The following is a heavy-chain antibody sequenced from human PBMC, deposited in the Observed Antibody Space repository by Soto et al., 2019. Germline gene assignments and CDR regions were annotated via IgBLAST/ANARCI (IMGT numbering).Heavy chain of an antibody. D-gene: IGHD6-13*01. CDR3: AGDKRAAPYY. V-gene: IGHV3-21*01. J-gene: IGHJ4*02. Sequence: SLKGRFTISRDNAKNSLYLQMNSLRADDTAIYYCAGDKRAAPYYWGQGTLVTVSS.